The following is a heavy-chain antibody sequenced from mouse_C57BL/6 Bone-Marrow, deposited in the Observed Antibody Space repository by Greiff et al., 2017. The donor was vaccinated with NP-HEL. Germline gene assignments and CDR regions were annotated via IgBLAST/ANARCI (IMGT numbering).Heavy chain of an antibody. CDR2: IHPSDSDT. CDR3: AITRDYYYGSSYYAMDY. V-gene: IGHV1-74*01. J-gene: IGHJ4*01. Sequence: VQLQQPGAELVKPGASVKVSCKASGYTFTSYWMHWVKQRPGQGLEWIGRIHPSDSDTNYNQKFKGKATLTVDKSSSTAYMQLSSLTSEDSAVYYCAITRDYYYGSSYYAMDYWGQGTSVTVSS. D-gene: IGHD1-1*01. CDR1: GYTFTSYW.